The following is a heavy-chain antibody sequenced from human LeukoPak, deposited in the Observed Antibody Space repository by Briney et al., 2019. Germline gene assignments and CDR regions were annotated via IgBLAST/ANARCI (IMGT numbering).Heavy chain of an antibody. V-gene: IGHV1-18*01. D-gene: IGHD3-3*02. CDR3: ARDVLAEHWFDP. CDR2: ISAYNGNT. CDR1: GYTFTSCG. Sequence: ASVKVSCKASGYTFTSCGISWVRQAPGQGLEWMGWISAYNGNTNYAQKLQGRVTMTTDTSTSTAYMELRSLRSDDTAVYYCARDVLAEHWFDPWGQGTLVTVSS. J-gene: IGHJ5*02.